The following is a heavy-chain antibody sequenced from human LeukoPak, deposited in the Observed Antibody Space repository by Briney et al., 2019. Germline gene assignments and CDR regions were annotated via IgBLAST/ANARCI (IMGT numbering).Heavy chain of an antibody. V-gene: IGHV4-39*01. CDR3: ASTRKPTIFGVVIGLDY. J-gene: IGHJ4*02. Sequence: PSETLSLTCTVSGGSINSSSYYWGWIRQPPGKGLEWIGSIYYSGSTYYNPSLKSRVTISVDTSKNQFSLKLSSVTAADTAVYYCASTRKPTIFGVVIGLDYWGQGTLVTVSS. CDR2: IYYSGST. D-gene: IGHD3-3*01. CDR1: GGSINSSSYY.